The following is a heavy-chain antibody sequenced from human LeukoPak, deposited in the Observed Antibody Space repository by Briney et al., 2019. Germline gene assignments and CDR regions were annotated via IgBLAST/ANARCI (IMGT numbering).Heavy chain of an antibody. J-gene: IGHJ5*02. Sequence: GGSLRLSCAASGFTFTSYTMNWVRQAPGKGLEWVSYTSSTSSTIYYADSVKGRFTISRDNAKSSLYLQMNSLRDEDTAVYYCARGYYCSGGTCYSNNWFGPWGQGTLVTVSS. V-gene: IGHV3-48*02. D-gene: IGHD2-15*01. CDR2: TSSTSSTI. CDR1: GFTFTSYT. CDR3: ARGYYCSGGTCYSNNWFGP.